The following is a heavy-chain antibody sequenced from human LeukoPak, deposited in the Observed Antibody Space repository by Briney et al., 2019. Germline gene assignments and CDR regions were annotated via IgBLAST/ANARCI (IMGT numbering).Heavy chain of an antibody. V-gene: IGHV4-34*01. CDR2: INHSGST. CDR3: AREHSRAYYGSGSYYNGRLDY. Sequence: AETLSLTCAVYGGSFSSYYWSWIRQPPGKGLEWIGEINHSGSTNYYAYLESRVTIFVGTSKKKLSLKLSSVTAADTAVYYCAREHSRAYYGSGSYYNGRLDYWGQGTLVTVSS. CDR1: GGSFSSYY. J-gene: IGHJ4*02. D-gene: IGHD3-10*01.